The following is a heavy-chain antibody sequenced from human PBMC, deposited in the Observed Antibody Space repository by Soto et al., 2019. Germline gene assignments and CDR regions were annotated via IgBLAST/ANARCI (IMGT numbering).Heavy chain of an antibody. J-gene: IGHJ4*02. CDR2: ITGNGGGT. Sequence: EVQLLESGGGLVQPGGSLRLSCTASGFTFTNYAMTGFGRAQGKGRGGVSTITGNGGGTYYADSVKGRFTISRDNSKNTLYLQMPNLRADDTAVYYCAKEMVASTVADFFDYWGQGTLVTVSS. CDR1: GFTFTNYA. V-gene: IGHV3-23*01. CDR3: AKEMVASTVADFFDY. D-gene: IGHD6-19*01.